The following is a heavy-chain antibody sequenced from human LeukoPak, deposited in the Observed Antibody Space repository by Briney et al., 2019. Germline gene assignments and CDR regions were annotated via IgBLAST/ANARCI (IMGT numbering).Heavy chain of an antibody. CDR1: GGSISSGGYY. Sequence: SQTLSLTCTVSGGSISSGGYYWSWIRQPPGKGLEWIGYIYHSGSTYYNPSLKSRVTISVDRSKNQFSLKLSSVTAADTAVYYCARSSDLGGYFDYWGQGTLVTVSS. CDR3: ARSSDLGGYFDY. V-gene: IGHV4-30-2*01. D-gene: IGHD3-16*01. J-gene: IGHJ4*02. CDR2: IYHSGST.